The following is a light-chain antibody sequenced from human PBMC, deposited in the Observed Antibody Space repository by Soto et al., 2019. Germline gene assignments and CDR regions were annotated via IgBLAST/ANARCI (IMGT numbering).Light chain of an antibody. CDR3: QQYDNFPFT. J-gene: IGKJ3*01. CDR1: QDIKSN. Sequence: DIRMTQSPSSLSASVGDRVTITCQASQDIKSNLNWFQQKSGKAPRLLVYDASNLETGVTSRFSGSGSGTDFPFPIRSLQPEDTATYFCQQYDNFPFTFGPGTKVDI. CDR2: DAS. V-gene: IGKV1-33*01.